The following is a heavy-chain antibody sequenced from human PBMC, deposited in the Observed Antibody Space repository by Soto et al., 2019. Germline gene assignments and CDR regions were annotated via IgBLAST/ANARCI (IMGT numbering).Heavy chain of an antibody. V-gene: IGHV1-2*02. Sequence: QVQVVQSGSEVKKPGASVTVSCKASGYPFTGYYIHWVRQAPGQGPAWMGWVSPKTGETNYVQKFQGRVTMTPETSTSTAYLEWTRLRSADTAVYYCARRQVSRQVAQDYGMDVWGPGNTVTVS. CDR1: GYPFTGYY. CDR2: VSPKTGET. J-gene: IGHJ6*02. CDR3: ARRQVSRQVAQDYGMDV. D-gene: IGHD2-15*01.